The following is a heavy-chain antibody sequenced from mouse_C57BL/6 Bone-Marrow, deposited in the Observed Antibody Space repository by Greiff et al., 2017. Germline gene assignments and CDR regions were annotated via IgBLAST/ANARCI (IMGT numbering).Heavy chain of an antibody. CDR1: GYTFTSYW. J-gene: IGHJ2*01. CDR2: IYPGSGST. Sequence: QVQLQQSGAELVKPGASVTMSCKASGYTFTSYWITWVKQRPGQGLEWIGDIYPGSGSTNYNEKFKSKATLTVDTSSSTAYMQLSSLTSEDSAVYYCARWGYYGSSYSLFDYWGQGTTLTVSS. D-gene: IGHD1-1*01. V-gene: IGHV1-55*01. CDR3: ARWGYYGSSYSLFDY.